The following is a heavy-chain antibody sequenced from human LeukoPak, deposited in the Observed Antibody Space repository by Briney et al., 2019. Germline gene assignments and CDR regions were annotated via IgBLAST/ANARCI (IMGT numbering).Heavy chain of an antibody. D-gene: IGHD2-15*01. CDR1: GGSFSGYY. Sequence: SETLSLTCAVYGGSFSGYYWSWLRQPPGKGLEWIGEINHSGSTNYNPSLKSRVTISVDTSKNQFSLKLSSVTAADAAVYYCARGYCSGGSCYSYYYYSYMDVWGKGTTVTVSS. V-gene: IGHV4-34*01. CDR3: ARGYCSGGSCYSYYYYSYMDV. J-gene: IGHJ6*03. CDR2: INHSGST.